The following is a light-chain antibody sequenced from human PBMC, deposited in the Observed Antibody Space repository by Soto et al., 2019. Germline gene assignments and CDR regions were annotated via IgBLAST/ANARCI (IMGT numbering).Light chain of an antibody. CDR2: KAS. CDR3: QHYNSDSEA. V-gene: IGKV1-5*03. Sequence: IRVTQSPSTLPGSVGDRVTIACRASQAIXSWLGCYQKKPGKAPKILXGKASTLKRGGPSRLSGSGSETEFTRTISSLQPDYCADYYLQHYNSDSEAVGQGTKVDIK. CDR1: QAIXSW. J-gene: IGKJ1*01.